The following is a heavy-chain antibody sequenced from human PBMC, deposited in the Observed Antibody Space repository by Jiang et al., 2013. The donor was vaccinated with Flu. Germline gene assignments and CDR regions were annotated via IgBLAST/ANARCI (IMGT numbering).Heavy chain of an antibody. Sequence: VQSGSELKKPGSSVKVSCKASGDTFSNAINWVRQAPGQGLEWMGGIIPIFDTTNYAQKFQGRVTITADKSTSTAYMELSSLRSEDTAVYYCARGHHTGYDYGLGFDYWGQGTLVTVSP. V-gene: IGHV1-69*06. D-gene: IGHD5-12*01. CDR1: GDTFSNA. CDR2: IIPIFDTT. J-gene: IGHJ4*02. CDR3: ARGHHTGYDYGLGFDY.